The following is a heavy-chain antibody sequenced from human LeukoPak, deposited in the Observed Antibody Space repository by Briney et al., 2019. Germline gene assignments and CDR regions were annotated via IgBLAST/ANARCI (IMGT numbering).Heavy chain of an antibody. Sequence: GESLKISCKGSGYSYISHWIGWVRQMPAKGLEWLGIIYPGDSSARYSPSFQGQVTISADKSIGTAYLQWSSLKASDTAIYFCARHGGFCSSTSCYPFYDYWGQGTLVTVSS. CDR2: IYPGDSSA. V-gene: IGHV5-51*01. D-gene: IGHD2-2*01. CDR1: GYSYISHW. CDR3: ARHGGFCSSTSCYPFYDY. J-gene: IGHJ4*02.